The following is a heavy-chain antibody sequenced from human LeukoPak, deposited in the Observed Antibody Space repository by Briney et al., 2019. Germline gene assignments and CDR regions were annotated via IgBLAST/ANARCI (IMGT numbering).Heavy chain of an antibody. J-gene: IGHJ4*02. Sequence: GGSLRLSCAASGFTFSSYWMSWVRQAPGKGLEWVANIKQDGSEKYYVDSVKGRFTISRDNAKNPLYLQMNSLRAEDTAVYYCARKRGGYCSGGSCFYFDYWGQGTLVTVSS. V-gene: IGHV3-7*01. CDR2: IKQDGSEK. CDR1: GFTFSSYW. D-gene: IGHD2-15*01. CDR3: ARKRGGYCSGGSCFYFDY.